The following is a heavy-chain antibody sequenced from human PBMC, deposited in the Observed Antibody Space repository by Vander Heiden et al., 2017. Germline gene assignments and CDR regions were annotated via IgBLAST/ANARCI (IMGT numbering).Heavy chain of an antibody. D-gene: IGHD2-2*02. CDR1: GITFSSYG. CDR3: AKDRRVVVPAAIGEFDY. Sequence: QVQLVAPGGGVVQPGRSLRLSCAASGITFSSYGMHWVRQAPGKGLEWVAVISYDGSNKYYADSVKGRFTISRDNSKNTLYLQMNSLRAEDTAVYYCAKDRRVVVPAAIGEFDYWGQGTLVTVSS. CDR2: ISYDGSNK. J-gene: IGHJ4*02. V-gene: IGHV3-30*18.